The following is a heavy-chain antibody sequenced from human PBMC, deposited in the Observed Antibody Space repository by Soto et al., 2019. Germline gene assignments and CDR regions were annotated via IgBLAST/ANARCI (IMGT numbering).Heavy chain of an antibody. V-gene: IGHV3-9*01. Sequence: QLVESGGGLVQPGRSLRLSCAASGFTFDDYAMHWVRQVPGKGLEWVSGISWNSASIGYADSVKGRFTTSRDNAKNCLYLEMNSLKTEATALYYCVKDWRHDFWNGYFNFWGQGTPVTVSS. CDR2: ISWNSASI. CDR1: GFTFDDYA. J-gene: IGHJ4*02. D-gene: IGHD3-3*01. CDR3: VKDWRHDFWNGYFNF.